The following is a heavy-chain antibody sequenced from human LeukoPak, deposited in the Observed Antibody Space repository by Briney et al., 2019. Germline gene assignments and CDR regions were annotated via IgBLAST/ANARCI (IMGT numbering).Heavy chain of an antibody. CDR1: GFIFSTYT. CDR3: VDDQVDDTGYLR. D-gene: IGHD3-9*01. V-gene: IGHV3-64D*06. CDR2: INGDGRST. J-gene: IGHJ4*02. Sequence: GGSLRLSCSASGFIFSTYTMYWVRQPPGKGLEILSVINGDGRSTNYADSVKGRFTISRDNSKNTLYLLMSSLRAEDPALYYCVDDQVDDTGYLRGGQETRVPVSA.